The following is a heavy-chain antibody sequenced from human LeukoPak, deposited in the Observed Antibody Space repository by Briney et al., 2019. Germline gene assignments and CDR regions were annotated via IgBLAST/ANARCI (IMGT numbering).Heavy chain of an antibody. D-gene: IGHD5-18*01. V-gene: IGHV4-4*07. Sequence: PSETLSLTCTVSGGSTSSYYWSWIRQPAGKGLEWIGRIYTSGSTNYNPSLKSRVTMSVDTSKNQFSLKLSSVTAADTAVYYCARASPRVYSYGQRKYYFDYWGQGTLVTVSS. CDR1: GGSTSSYY. J-gene: IGHJ4*02. CDR2: IYTSGST. CDR3: ARASPRVYSYGQRKYYFDY.